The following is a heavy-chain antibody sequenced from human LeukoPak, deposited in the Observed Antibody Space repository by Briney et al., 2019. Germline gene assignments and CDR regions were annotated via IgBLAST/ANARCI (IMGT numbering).Heavy chain of an antibody. D-gene: IGHD3-10*01. Sequence: GGSLRLSCAASGFTFSSYWMSWVRQAPGKGLEWVANIKQDGSEKYYVDSVKGRFTISRDNAKNSLYLQMNSLRAEDTAVYYCARERYGSGSCFDCWGQGTLVTVSS. CDR1: GFTFSSYW. CDR3: ARERYGSGSCFDC. V-gene: IGHV3-7*01. CDR2: IKQDGSEK. J-gene: IGHJ4*02.